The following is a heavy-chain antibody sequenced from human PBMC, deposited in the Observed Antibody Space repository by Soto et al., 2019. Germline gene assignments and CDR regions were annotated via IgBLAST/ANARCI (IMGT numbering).Heavy chain of an antibody. Sequence: GGSLRLSCAASGFTFSSYSMNWVRQAPGKGLEWVSYISSSSSTIYYADSVKGRFTISRDNAKNSLYLQMNSLRDEDTAVYYCARGNSGPNYYYYGMDVWGQGTTVTVSS. D-gene: IGHD5-12*01. CDR3: ARGNSGPNYYYYGMDV. CDR1: GFTFSSYS. J-gene: IGHJ6*02. CDR2: ISSSSSTI. V-gene: IGHV3-48*02.